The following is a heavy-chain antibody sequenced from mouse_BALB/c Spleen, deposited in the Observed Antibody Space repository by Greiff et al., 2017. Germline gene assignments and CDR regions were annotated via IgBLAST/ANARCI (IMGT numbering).Heavy chain of an antibody. V-gene: IGHV4-1*02. Sequence: GIDFSRYWMSWVRQAPGKGLEWIGEINPDSSTINYTPSLKDKFIISRDNAKNTLYLQMSKVRSEDTALYYCARPRYYGSSSYYFDYWGQGTTLTVSS. CDR2: INPDSSTI. J-gene: IGHJ2*01. CDR3: ARPRYYGSSSYYFDY. D-gene: IGHD1-1*01. CDR1: GIDFSRYW.